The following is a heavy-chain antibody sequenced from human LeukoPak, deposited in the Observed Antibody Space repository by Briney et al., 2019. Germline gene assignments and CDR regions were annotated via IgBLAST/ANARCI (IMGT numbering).Heavy chain of an antibody. CDR2: ISSSSSYI. Sequence: GGSLRLSCAASGFTFSSYSMNWVRQTPGKGLEWVSSISSSSSYIYYTDAVKGRFTISRDNSKNTLYLQMNSLRAEDTAVYYCARAAPGGEYYFDYWGQGTLVTVSS. D-gene: IGHD6-6*01. CDR3: ARAAPGGEYYFDY. V-gene: IGHV3-21*04. CDR1: GFTFSSYS. J-gene: IGHJ4*02.